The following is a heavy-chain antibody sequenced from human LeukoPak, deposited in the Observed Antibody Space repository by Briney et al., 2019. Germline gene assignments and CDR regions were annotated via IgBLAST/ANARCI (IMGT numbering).Heavy chain of an antibody. D-gene: IGHD2-2*01. J-gene: IGHJ4*02. Sequence: PSETLSLTCAVYGGSFSGYYWGWIRQPPGKGLEWIGEINHSGSTNYNPSLKSRVTISVDTSKNQFSLKLSSVTAADTAVYYCARSGCSSTSCHDYWGQGTLVTVSS. CDR3: ARSGCSSTSCHDY. CDR1: GGSFSGYY. CDR2: INHSGST. V-gene: IGHV4-34*01.